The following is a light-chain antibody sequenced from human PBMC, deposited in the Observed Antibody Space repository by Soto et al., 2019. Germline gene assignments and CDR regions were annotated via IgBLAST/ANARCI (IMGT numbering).Light chain of an antibody. CDR3: SSYTSSNTYV. J-gene: IGLJ1*01. CDR2: EVS. CDR1: SSDVGSYNR. V-gene: IGLV2-18*02. Sequence: QSVLTQPPSVSGSPGQSVAISCTGTSSDVGSYNRFSWYQQPPGTAPKVMIYEVSNRPSGVPDRFSGSKSGNTASLTISGLQAEDEADYYCSSYTSSNTYVFGTGTKVTVL.